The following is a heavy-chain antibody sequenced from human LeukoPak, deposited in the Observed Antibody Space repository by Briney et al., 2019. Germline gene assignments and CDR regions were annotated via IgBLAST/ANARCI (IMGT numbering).Heavy chain of an antibody. V-gene: IGHV1-2*02. Sequence: ASVKVSCKASGYTLTGYYIHWVRQAAGQGREWMGWINPNSGAIDYAPRFQGRVTVTRNKAISPAYMQLSGLGSDDTAVYYCSKDRGEDFWGGFDYWGQGTLVTVSS. D-gene: IGHD3-3*01. CDR3: SKDRGEDFWGGFDY. J-gene: IGHJ4*02. CDR1: GYTLTGYY. CDR2: INPNSGAI.